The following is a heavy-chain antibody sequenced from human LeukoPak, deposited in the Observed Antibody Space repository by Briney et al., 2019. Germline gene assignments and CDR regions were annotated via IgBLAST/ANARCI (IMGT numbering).Heavy chain of an antibody. D-gene: IGHD4-17*01. V-gene: IGHV4-59*01. CDR3: AREPYGDYGDY. J-gene: IGHJ4*02. Sequence: SETLSLTCTVSGGSISSYYWSWIRQPPGKGLEWIGHIYYSGSTNYNPSLKSRVTISVDTSKNQFSLKLTSVTAADTAVYYCAREPYGDYGDYWGQGSLVTVSS. CDR2: IYYSGST. CDR1: GGSISSYY.